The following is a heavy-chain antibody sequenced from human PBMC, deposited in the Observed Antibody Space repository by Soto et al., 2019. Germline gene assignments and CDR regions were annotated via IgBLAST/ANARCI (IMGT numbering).Heavy chain of an antibody. D-gene: IGHD5-12*01. V-gene: IGHV1-24*01. Sequence: ASVKVSCKVSGYTLTELSMHWVRQAPGKGLEWMGGFDPEDGETIYAQKFQGRVTMTEDTSTDTAYMELSSLRSEDTAVYYCATDLVDTVVNPLRYGMDVWGQGTTVTVSS. J-gene: IGHJ6*02. CDR3: ATDLVDTVVNPLRYGMDV. CDR1: GYTLTELS. CDR2: FDPEDGET.